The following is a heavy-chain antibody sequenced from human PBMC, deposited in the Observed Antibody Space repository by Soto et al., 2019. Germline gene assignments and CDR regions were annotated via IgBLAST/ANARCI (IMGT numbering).Heavy chain of an antibody. V-gene: IGHV4-61*01. D-gene: IGHD6-19*01. J-gene: IGHJ3*02. CDR1: GGSVTTHNYY. Sequence: PSETRSLTCTVSGGSVTTHNYYWSWILHPPGKGLEWIGYAYYSVNIEYNPSLKSRVTISVDTSKNQFSLSLSSVTAADTAVYYCARMAVAGRWAFDIWGKKNVVTSSS. CDR3: ARMAVAGRWAFDI. CDR2: AYYSVNI.